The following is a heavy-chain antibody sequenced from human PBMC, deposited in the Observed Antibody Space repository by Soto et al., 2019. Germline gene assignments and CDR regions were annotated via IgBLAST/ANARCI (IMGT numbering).Heavy chain of an antibody. CDR1: GFTFSTYA. CDR3: AKDRNYPRDQFHY. Sequence: SLRLSCAASGFTFSTYALSWVRQAPGKGLEWVSAISANGQGIYYADSVRGRFTISRDNSKNTIFLHMDSLRAEDTAVYYCAKDRNYPRDQFHYWGQGTLVTVSS. D-gene: IGHD1-7*01. J-gene: IGHJ4*02. V-gene: IGHV3-23*01. CDR2: ISANGQGI.